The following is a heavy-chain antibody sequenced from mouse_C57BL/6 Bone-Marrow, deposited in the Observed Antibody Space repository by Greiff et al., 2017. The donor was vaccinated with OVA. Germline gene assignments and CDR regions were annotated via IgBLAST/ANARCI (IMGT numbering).Heavy chain of an antibody. J-gene: IGHJ3*01. CDR2: ISDGGSYT. CDR1: GFTFSSYA. CDR3: ARAGYYYGSSWGFAY. Sequence: EVMLVESGGGLVKPGGSLKLSCAASGFTFSSYAMSWVRQTPEKRLEWVATISDGGSYTYYPDNVTGRFTISRDNAKNNLYLQMSHLKSEDTAMYYCARAGYYYGSSWGFAYWGQGTLVTVSA. V-gene: IGHV5-4*03. D-gene: IGHD1-1*01.